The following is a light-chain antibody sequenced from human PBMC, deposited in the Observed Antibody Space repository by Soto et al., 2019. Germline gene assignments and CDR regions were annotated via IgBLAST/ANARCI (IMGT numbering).Light chain of an antibody. V-gene: IGKV4-1*01. CDR1: QSVLYSSNNKNY. CDR3: QQYYSTPRT. CDR2: WAS. Sequence: DILLTQSPDSLPVSLGERATINCKSSQSVLYSSNNKNYLAWYQQKPGQPPKLLIYWASTRECGVPERFSGSGSGTEFTLTISSLQAEDVAVYYCQQYYSTPRTFGQGTKVDIK. J-gene: IGKJ1*01.